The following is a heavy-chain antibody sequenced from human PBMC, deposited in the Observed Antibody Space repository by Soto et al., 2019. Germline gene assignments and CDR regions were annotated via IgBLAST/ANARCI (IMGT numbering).Heavy chain of an antibody. CDR2: IYWNDEQ. Sequence: GPTLVNPTQTLTLTCTFSGFSLTSGVVCVVVIRQPPGEALEWLALIYWNDEQYYNPSLRNRLTITRDTSKNQVVLTMTNMDPLDTDTYYCAHRLPGPSGYDVWGQGTTVTVSS. V-gene: IGHV2-5*01. CDR1: GFSLTSGVVC. CDR3: AHRLPGPSGYDV. D-gene: IGHD6-13*01. J-gene: IGHJ6*02.